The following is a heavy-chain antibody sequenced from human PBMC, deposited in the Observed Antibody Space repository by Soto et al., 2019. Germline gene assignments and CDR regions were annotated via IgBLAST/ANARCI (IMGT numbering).Heavy chain of an antibody. CDR1: GFIFSDSW. Sequence: GGSLRLSCEVSGFIFSDSWMTWVRQAPGKGLEWVASIKEDGSEKHYVGSVKGRFTISRDNAKKSLYLQMNSLRAEDTAVYYCAREANRAFDIWGQGTMVTVSS. J-gene: IGHJ3*02. D-gene: IGHD5-12*01. CDR2: IKEDGSEK. V-gene: IGHV3-7*01. CDR3: AREANRAFDI.